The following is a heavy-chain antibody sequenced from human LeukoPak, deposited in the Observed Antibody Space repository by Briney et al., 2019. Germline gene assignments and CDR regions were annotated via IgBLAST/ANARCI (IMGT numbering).Heavy chain of an antibody. CDR2: SNEDGSTT. V-gene: IGHV3-74*01. CDR3: IRDLGGRSGH. D-gene: IGHD1-26*01. CDR1: GFTFSSNW. J-gene: IGHJ4*02. Sequence: GGSLRLSCAASGFTFSSNWMHWVRQAPGKGLVWVSRSNEDGSTTNYADSVRGRFTISRDNAKNTLYLQMNSLTAEDTAVYYCIRDLGGRSGHWGQGTLVTVSS.